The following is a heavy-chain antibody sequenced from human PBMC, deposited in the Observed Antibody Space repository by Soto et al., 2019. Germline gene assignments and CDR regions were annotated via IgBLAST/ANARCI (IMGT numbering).Heavy chain of an antibody. Sequence: PGGYLRLSCAASGFTVSSNYMSWVHQAPGKGLEWVSLIYSGGTTYYADSVKGRFTISRDNSKNTLYLQMNSLRAEDTAVYYCARAIGYCPNGVCYTDAFDIWGQGTMVTVSS. CDR1: GFTVSSNY. CDR2: IYSGGTT. V-gene: IGHV3-66*01. CDR3: ARAIGYCPNGVCYTDAFDI. J-gene: IGHJ3*02. D-gene: IGHD2-8*01.